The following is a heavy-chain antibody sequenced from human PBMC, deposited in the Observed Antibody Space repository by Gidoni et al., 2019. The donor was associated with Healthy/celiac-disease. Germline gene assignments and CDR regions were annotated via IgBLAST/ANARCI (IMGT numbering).Heavy chain of an antibody. Sequence: QVTLRESGPALVTPTQTLTLTCTFSGFSLSTSGMGVSWIRQPPGKALEWLALIDWDDDKYYSTSLKTRLTISKDTSKNQVVLTMTNMDPVDTATYYCARLYGHGHYFDYWGQGTLVTVSS. CDR2: IDWDDDK. D-gene: IGHD3-10*01. CDR3: ARLYGHGHYFDY. V-gene: IGHV2-70*01. CDR1: GFSLSTSGMG. J-gene: IGHJ4*02.